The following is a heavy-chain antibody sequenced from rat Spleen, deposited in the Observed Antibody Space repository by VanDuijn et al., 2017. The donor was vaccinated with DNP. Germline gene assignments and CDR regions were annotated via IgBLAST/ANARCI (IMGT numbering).Heavy chain of an antibody. CDR3: VRPDYYDGSYPHY. Sequence: EVQLVESGGDLVQPGGSLKLSCVASGFTFNNYWMAWIRQVPGRGLEWIAGIISSGGGTYYPDSVEGRFTISRDNGQNTLYLQMYSLRSEDMATYYCVRPDYYDGSYPHYWGQGVMVTVSS. J-gene: IGHJ2*01. D-gene: IGHD1-12*02. V-gene: IGHV5-31*01. CDR2: IISSGGGT. CDR1: GFTFNNYW.